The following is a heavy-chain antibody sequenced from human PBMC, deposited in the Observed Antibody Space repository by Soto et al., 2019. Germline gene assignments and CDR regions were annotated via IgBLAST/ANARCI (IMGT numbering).Heavy chain of an antibody. CDR2: ISGSGRTI. CDR3: ARLPFPWGWFDP. D-gene: IGHD3-16*01. V-gene: IGHV3-11*01. Sequence: QVQLVESGGGLVKPGGSLRLSCAASGIVFSDYLSWVRQAPGKGLEWLSYISGSGRTIYSADSVKGRFTISRDNATNSLYLHINNVRTEDTAVYYCARLPFPWGWFDPWGQGTLVTVSS. J-gene: IGHJ5*02. CDR1: GIVFSDY.